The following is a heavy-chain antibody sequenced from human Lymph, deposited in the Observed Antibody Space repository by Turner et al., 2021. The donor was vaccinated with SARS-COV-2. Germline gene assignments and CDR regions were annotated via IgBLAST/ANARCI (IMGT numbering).Heavy chain of an antibody. D-gene: IGHD1-26*01. CDR3: ARRHSGNYDAFDI. V-gene: IGHV1-69*10. J-gene: IGHJ3*02. CDR1: GGTFSTYV. Sequence: QVQLVQSGAEVKKPGSSVKVSCKASGGTFSTYVISWVRQAPGQGREWMGGIIPILGIANYAQKFQDRVTITADKTTSTAYMELSSLRSEDTAVYHCARRHSGNYDAFDIWGQGTMVTVSS. CDR2: IIPILGIA.